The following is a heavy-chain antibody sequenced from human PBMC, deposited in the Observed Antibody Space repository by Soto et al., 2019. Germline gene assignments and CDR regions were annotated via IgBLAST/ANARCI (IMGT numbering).Heavy chain of an antibody. J-gene: IGHJ4*02. CDR1: GFTFSSYA. Sequence: EVQLLESGGGLVQPGGSLRVSCAASGFTFSSYAMIWVRQAPGKGLEWVSAISDTGDSTYYADSVKGRFTISRDNSKNTLFLQMNSLRVEDTAQYYCARDLGYSYGYWVGYRGQRTLVTVSS. CDR2: ISDTGDST. CDR3: ARDLGYSYGYWVGY. V-gene: IGHV3-23*01. D-gene: IGHD5-18*01.